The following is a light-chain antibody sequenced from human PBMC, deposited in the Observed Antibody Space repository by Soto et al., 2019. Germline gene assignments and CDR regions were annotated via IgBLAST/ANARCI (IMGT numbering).Light chain of an antibody. CDR3: LQDYTYPWT. CDR1: QSISSW. V-gene: IGKV1-5*01. J-gene: IGKJ1*01. CDR2: AAS. Sequence: DMQMTHSPSTLSASVGDTVTITCRASQSISSWLAWYQQKPGKAPKLLIYAASTLQSGVPSRFSGSGSGTEFTLTISSLQPEDFATYYCLQDYTYPWTFGQGTKVDIK.